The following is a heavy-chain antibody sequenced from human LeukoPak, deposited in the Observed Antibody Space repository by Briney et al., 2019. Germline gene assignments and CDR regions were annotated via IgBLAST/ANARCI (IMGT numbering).Heavy chain of an antibody. J-gene: IGHJ4*02. CDR3: ARRLCSGGSCSSFDY. CDR2: ISGNGGGT. V-gene: IGHV3-23*01. D-gene: IGHD2-15*01. CDR1: GFSFSSYL. Sequence: PGGSLRLSCADSGFSFSSYLISWVRQAPGKGLEWVSTISGNGGGTYYADSVKGRFTISRDNSKNTLYLQMNSLRAEDTALYYCARRLCSGGSCSSFDYWGQGTLVTVSS.